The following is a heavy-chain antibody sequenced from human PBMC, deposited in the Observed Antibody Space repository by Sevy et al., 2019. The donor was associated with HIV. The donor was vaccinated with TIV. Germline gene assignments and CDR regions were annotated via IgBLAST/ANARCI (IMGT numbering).Heavy chain of an antibody. CDR3: AKDVVGGYYDSSGYSDH. J-gene: IGHJ4*02. V-gene: IGHV3-23*01. CDR2: INSGGGST. CDR1: GFTFTEFV. D-gene: IGHD3-22*01. Sequence: GGSLRLSCAASGFTFTEFVMSWVRQSPGKGLEWVSTINSGGGSTYYADSVKGRFTISRDNSQNTLDLQMNTLRAEDTAVYYCAKDVVGGYYDSSGYSDHWGQGTLVTVSS.